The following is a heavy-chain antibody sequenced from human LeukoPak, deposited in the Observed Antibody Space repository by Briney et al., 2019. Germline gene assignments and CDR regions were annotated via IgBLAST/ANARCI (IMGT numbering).Heavy chain of an antibody. D-gene: IGHD2-2*01. CDR3: ARGPSDIVVVPAAIPFDP. V-gene: IGHV4-30-4*08. CDR2: IYYSGST. Sequence: PSETLPLTCTVSGGSIGGYYWSWIRQPPGKGLEWIGYIYYSGSTYYNPSLKSRVTISVDTSKNQFSLKLSSVTAADTAVYYCARGPSDIVVVPAAIPFDPWGQGTLVTVSS. CDR1: GGSIGGYY. J-gene: IGHJ5*02.